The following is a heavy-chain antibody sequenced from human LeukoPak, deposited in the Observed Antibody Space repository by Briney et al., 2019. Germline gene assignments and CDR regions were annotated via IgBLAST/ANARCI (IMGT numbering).Heavy chain of an antibody. CDR1: GGSISSYY. CDR2: IHNSGST. D-gene: IGHD6-19*01. Sequence: TSETLSLTCTVSGGSISSYYWSWIRQPAGKGLEWIGRIHNSGSTNYNPSLKSRVTMSVDTSKNQFSLKLSSVTAADTAVYYCARGGASGYYYYYMDVWGKGTTVTVSS. J-gene: IGHJ6*03. CDR3: ARGGASGYYYYYMDV. V-gene: IGHV4-4*07.